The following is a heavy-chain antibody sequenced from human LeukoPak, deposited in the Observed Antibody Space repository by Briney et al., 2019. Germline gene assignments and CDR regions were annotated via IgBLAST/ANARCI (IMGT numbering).Heavy chain of an antibody. Sequence: GGSLRLSCAASGFTFSSYAMHWVRQAPGKGLEWVAVISYDGSNKYYADSVRGRFTISRDNSKNTLYLQMNSLRAEDTAVYYCARCLRYSSGWYSYYYYGMDVWGQGTTVTVSS. J-gene: IGHJ6*02. D-gene: IGHD6-19*01. CDR1: GFTFSSYA. CDR2: ISYDGSNK. CDR3: ARCLRYSSGWYSYYYYGMDV. V-gene: IGHV3-30-3*01.